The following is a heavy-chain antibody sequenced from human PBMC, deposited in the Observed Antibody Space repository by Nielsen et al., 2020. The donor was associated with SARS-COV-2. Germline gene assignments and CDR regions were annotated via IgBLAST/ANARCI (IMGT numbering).Heavy chain of an antibody. Sequence: SQTLSLTCAVYGGSFSGYYWSWIRQPPGKGLEWIGEINHSGSTNYNPSLKSRVTISVDTSKNQFSLKLSSVTAADTAVYYCARGRGSQDYWGQGTLVTVSS. J-gene: IGHJ4*02. CDR1: GGSFSGYY. D-gene: IGHD1-26*01. V-gene: IGHV4-34*01. CDR2: INHSGST. CDR3: ARGRGSQDY.